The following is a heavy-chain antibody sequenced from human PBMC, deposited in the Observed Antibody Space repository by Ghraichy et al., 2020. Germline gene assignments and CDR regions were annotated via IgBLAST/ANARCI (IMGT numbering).Heavy chain of an antibody. V-gene: IGHV3-64*01. Sequence: LSLTCAASGFTFSSYAMYWVRQAPGKGLEYVSGISSNGGSTYYANSVKGRFTISRDNSKNTLYLQMGSLRAEDRAVYYCARKGPDYTSGWFDYWGQGTLVTVSS. CDR2: ISSNGGST. CDR1: GFTFSSYA. CDR3: ARKGPDYTSGWFDY. D-gene: IGHD6-19*01. J-gene: IGHJ5*01.